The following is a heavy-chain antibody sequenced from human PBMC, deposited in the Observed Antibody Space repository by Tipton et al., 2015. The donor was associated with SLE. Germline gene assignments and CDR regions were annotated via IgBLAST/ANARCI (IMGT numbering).Heavy chain of an antibody. CDR3: ARGSPYYYYMDV. Sequence: SLRLSCAASGFTFSSYAMHWVRQAPGKGLEWVSAIGTAGDTYYPGSVKGRFTISRENAKNSLYLQMNSLRAGDTAVYYCARGSPYYYYMDVWGKGTTVTVSS. D-gene: IGHD1-26*01. V-gene: IGHV3-13*01. CDR2: IGTAGDT. J-gene: IGHJ6*03. CDR1: GFTFSSYA.